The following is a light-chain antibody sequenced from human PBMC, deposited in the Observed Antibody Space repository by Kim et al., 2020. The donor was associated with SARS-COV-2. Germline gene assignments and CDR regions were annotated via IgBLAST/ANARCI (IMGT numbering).Light chain of an antibody. CDR2: DTT. Sequence: PGGTDTLTGGVSPGVVTSDHYPDWVQQKPGQAPKTLIFDTTKRHSWTPARFSGSLVGGKYVLTLSGAQPDDEAEYYCLFSYTNGRIFGGGTQLTVL. CDR1: PGVVTSDHY. CDR3: LFSYTNGRI. J-gene: IGLJ2*01. V-gene: IGLV7-46*01.